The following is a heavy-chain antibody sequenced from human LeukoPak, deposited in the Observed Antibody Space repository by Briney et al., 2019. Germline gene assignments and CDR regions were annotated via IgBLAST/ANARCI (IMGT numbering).Heavy chain of an antibody. D-gene: IGHD6-19*01. CDR2: IYYSGST. CDR1: GGSISSYY. V-gene: IGHV4-59*01. J-gene: IGHJ5*02. Sequence: SETLSLTCTVSGGSISSYYWSWIRQPPGKGLEWIGYIYYSGSTNYNPSLKSRVTISVDTSKNQFSLKLISVTAADTAVYYCARVVAVAGSNWFDPWGQGTLVTVSS. CDR3: ARVVAVAGSNWFDP.